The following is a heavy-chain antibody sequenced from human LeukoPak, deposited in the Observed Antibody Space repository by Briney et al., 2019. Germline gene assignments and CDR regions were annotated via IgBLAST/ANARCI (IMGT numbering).Heavy chain of an antibody. CDR3: YTSITDY. J-gene: IGHJ4*02. CDR1: GFNVNNAW. V-gene: IGHV3-15*07. Sequence: KPGGSLRLSCAASGFNVNNAWMSWVRQAPGKGLEWVGRIRSKIDGGATDYAASVKGRFTISRDDSKNTLYLQINSLKIEDTAMYYCYTSITDYWGQGTLVTVSS. D-gene: IGHD2-21*01. CDR2: IRSKIDGGAT.